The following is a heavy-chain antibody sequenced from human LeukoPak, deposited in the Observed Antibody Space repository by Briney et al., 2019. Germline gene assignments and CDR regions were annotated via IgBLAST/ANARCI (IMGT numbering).Heavy chain of an antibody. CDR3: ARDGIAVAGKRGTFDY. CDR2: ISYDGSNK. V-gene: IGHV3-30*03. Sequence: GGSLRPSCAASGFTFSSYGMHWVRQAPGKGLEWVAVISYDGSNKYYADSVKGRFTISRDNAKNSLYLQMSSLRVEDTAVYYCARDGIAVAGKRGTFDYWGQGILVTVSS. D-gene: IGHD6-19*01. CDR1: GFTFSSYG. J-gene: IGHJ4*02.